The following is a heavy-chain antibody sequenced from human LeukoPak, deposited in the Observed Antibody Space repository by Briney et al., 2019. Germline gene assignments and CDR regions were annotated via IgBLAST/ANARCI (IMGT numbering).Heavy chain of an antibody. J-gene: IGHJ6*03. CDR2: ISGRGSST. Sequence: GGSLRLFCAASGFTFSSYGMTWVRQAPGKGLEWVSGISGRGSSTYYGHSVKGRFTISRDNSKNTLYLQMNSLRAEDTAVYYCAKAWGFFYNYMDVWGKGTTVTISS. D-gene: IGHD1-26*01. CDR1: GFTFSSYG. V-gene: IGHV3-23*01. CDR3: AKAWGFFYNYMDV.